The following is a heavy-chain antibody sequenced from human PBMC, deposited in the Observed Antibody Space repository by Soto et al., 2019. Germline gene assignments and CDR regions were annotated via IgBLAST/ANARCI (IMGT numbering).Heavy chain of an antibody. CDR3: AKDHVVDGRVYGSSELFF. Sequence: PGGSLRLSCSAPGFTFRSYGMHWVRRAPGKGLEWVASISFDGSKKFYADSVKGRFTISRDNSRNTLYLQMNSLRTEDTAVYYCAKDHVVDGRVYGSSELFFWGQGTQVTVSS. D-gene: IGHD3-10*01. J-gene: IGHJ4*02. V-gene: IGHV3-30*18. CDR1: GFTFRSYG. CDR2: ISFDGSKK.